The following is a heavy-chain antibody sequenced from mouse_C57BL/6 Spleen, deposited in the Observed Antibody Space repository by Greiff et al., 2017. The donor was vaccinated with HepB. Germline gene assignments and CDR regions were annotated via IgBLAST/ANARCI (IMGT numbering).Heavy chain of an antibody. V-gene: IGHV1-61*01. J-gene: IGHJ1*03. CDR1: GYTFTSYW. D-gene: IGHD1-1*01. CDR2: IYPSDSET. CDR3: ARERDYYGSREDWYFDV. Sequence: QVQLQQPGAELVRPGSSVKLSCKASGYTFTSYWMDWVKQRPGQGLEWIGNIYPSDSETHYNQKFKDKATLTVDKSSSTAYMQLSSLTSEDSAVYYCARERDYYGSREDWYFDVWGTGTTVTVSS.